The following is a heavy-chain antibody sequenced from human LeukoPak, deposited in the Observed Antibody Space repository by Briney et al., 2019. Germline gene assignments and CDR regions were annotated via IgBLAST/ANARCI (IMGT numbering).Heavy chain of an antibody. J-gene: IGHJ4*02. CDR2: IKSKTDGGTT. D-gene: IGHD6-19*01. CDR3: TTSGPLAVARSRPLKKIFDY. V-gene: IGHV3-15*01. CDR1: AFTLSNAW. Sequence: GGSLRLSCAASAFTLSNAWMSWVRQAPGKGLEWVGRIKSKTDGGTTDYAAPAKGRFTISRDDSKNTLYLQMNSLKTEDTAVYYCTTSGPLAVARSRPLKKIFDYWGQGTLVTVSS.